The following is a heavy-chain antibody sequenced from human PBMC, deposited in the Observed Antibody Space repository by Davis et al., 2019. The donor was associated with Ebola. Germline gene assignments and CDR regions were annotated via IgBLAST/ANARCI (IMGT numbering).Heavy chain of an antibody. CDR1: GGSISSSSYY. Sequence: PSETLSLTCTVSGGSISSSSYYWGWIRQPPGKGLEWIGSIYYSGSTNYNPSLKSRVTISVDTSRNQFSLKLSSVTASDTAVYYCARGSLSGSYRYYYYYYMDVWGKGTTVTVSS. D-gene: IGHD1-26*01. V-gene: IGHV4-39*07. CDR3: ARGSLSGSYRYYYYYYMDV. CDR2: IYYSGST. J-gene: IGHJ6*03.